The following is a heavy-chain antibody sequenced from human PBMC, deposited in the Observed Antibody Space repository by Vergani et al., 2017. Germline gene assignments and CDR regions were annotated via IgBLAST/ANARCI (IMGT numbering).Heavy chain of an antibody. V-gene: IGHV3-7*01. CDR2: IKQDGSEK. CDR1: GFTFSSYS. Sequence: EVQLLESGGGLVQPGGSLRLSCAASGFTFSSYSMNWVRQAPGKGLEWVANIKQDGSEKYYVDSVKGRFTISRDNAKNSLYLQMNSLRAEDTAVYYCARGQYYYDSSGLLDYWGQGTLVTVSS. D-gene: IGHD3-22*01. J-gene: IGHJ4*02. CDR3: ARGQYYYDSSGLLDY.